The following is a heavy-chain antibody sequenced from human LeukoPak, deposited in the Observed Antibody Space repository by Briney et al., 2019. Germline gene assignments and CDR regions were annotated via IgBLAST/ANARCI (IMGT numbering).Heavy chain of an antibody. CDR3: ARGGPPSYYGDYEVDY. V-gene: IGHV3-23*01. Sequence: GGSLRLSCAASGFTFSSYAMSWVRQAPGKGLEWVSAISGSGGSTYYADSVKGRFTISRDNSKNTLYLQMNSLRAEDTAVYHCARGGPPSYYGDYEVDYWGQGTLVTVSS. CDR2: ISGSGGST. CDR1: GFTFSSYA. J-gene: IGHJ4*02. D-gene: IGHD4-17*01.